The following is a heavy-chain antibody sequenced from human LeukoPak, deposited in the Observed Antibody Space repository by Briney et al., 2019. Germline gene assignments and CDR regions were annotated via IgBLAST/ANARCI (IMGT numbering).Heavy chain of an antibody. Sequence: GGSLRLSCVASVFTVSTNYLSWVCQAPGKGLECVSVIYAGGAAYYADYVKGRFTISRDTSNNTLILQMHSLGVDDTAVYYCARSTSYHFDAWGQGTLVTVSS. V-gene: IGHV3-53*01. CDR3: ARSTSYHFDA. D-gene: IGHD2-2*01. CDR2: IYAGGAA. CDR1: VFTVSTNY. J-gene: IGHJ4*02.